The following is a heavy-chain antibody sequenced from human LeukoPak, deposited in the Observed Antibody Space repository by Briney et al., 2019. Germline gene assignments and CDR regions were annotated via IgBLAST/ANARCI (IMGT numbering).Heavy chain of an antibody. D-gene: IGHD3-22*01. CDR1: GFAFSSYS. CDR2: ISSSSSYI. V-gene: IGHV3-21*01. Sequence: GGSLRLSCTASGFAFSSYSMNWVRQAPGKGLDLVSSISSSSSYIYYADSVKGRFTISRDNAKNSLYLQMNSLRAEDTAVYYCARRDDSSGYSITYYFDYWGQGTLVTVSS. J-gene: IGHJ4*02. CDR3: ARRDDSSGYSITYYFDY.